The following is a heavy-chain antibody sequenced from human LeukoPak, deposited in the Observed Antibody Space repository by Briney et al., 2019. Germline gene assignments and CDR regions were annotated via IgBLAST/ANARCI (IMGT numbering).Heavy chain of an antibody. CDR2: IYHSGVT. J-gene: IGHJ3*02. Sequence: SETLSLTCSVSDDSITMYYWTWIRQPPGKGLEWIGSIYHSGVTYYNPSLKSRVTISVDTSKNQFSLKLSSVTAADTAVYYCARDPVPHSGNNAFDIWGQGTMVTVSS. CDR1: DDSITMYY. D-gene: IGHD1-26*01. V-gene: IGHV4-38-2*02. CDR3: ARDPVPHSGNNAFDI.